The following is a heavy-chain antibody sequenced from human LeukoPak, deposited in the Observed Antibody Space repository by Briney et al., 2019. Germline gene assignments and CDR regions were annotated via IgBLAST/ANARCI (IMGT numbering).Heavy chain of an antibody. Sequence: ETSETLSLTCAVYGGSFSGYYWGWIRQPPGKGLEWIGEINHSGSTNYNPSLKSRVTISVDTSKNQFSLKLSSVTAADTAVYYCARRSPRKVRGVVDWGQGTLVTVSS. D-gene: IGHD3-10*01. CDR1: GGSFSGYY. CDR3: ARRSPRKVRGVVD. V-gene: IGHV4-34*01. J-gene: IGHJ4*02. CDR2: INHSGST.